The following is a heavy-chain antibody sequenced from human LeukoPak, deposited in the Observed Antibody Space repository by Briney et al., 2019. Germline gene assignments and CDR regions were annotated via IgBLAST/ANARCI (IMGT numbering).Heavy chain of an antibody. Sequence: SETLSLTCTVSGGSISSGDYYWSWIRQPPGKGLEWIGYIYYSGSTYYNPSLKSRVTISVDTSKNQFSPKLSSVTAADTAVYYCARDRRAGNSYYFDYWGQGTLVTVSS. CDR2: IYYSGST. CDR1: GGSISSGDYY. D-gene: IGHD3-10*01. V-gene: IGHV4-30-4*01. CDR3: ARDRRAGNSYYFDY. J-gene: IGHJ4*02.